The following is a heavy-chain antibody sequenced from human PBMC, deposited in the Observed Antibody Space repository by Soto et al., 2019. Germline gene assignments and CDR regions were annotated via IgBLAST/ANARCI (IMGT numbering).Heavy chain of an antibody. CDR1: GFTFSSYG. V-gene: IGHV3-30*18. CDR2: ISYAGSNK. CDR3: AKEYSSGWSE. J-gene: IGHJ4*02. D-gene: IGHD6-19*01. Sequence: QVQLVESGGGVVQPGRSLRLSCAASGFTFSSYGMHGVRQAPGKGLEWVAVISYAGSNKYYADSVKGRFTISRDNSKNTLYLQMNSLRAEDMAVYYCAKEYSSGWSEWGQGTLVTVSS.